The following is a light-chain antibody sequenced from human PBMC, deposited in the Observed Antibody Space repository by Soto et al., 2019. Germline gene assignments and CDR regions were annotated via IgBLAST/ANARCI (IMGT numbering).Light chain of an antibody. V-gene: IGKV1-6*01. CDR1: YTISGY. CDR3: LQDYNYPWT. CDR2: AAS. Sequence: QLPQSPASLSAAVGDRVSITCRTSYTISGYLGLYQQKPGKAPKLLIYAASSLQSGVPSRFSGSGSGTDFTLTICSLQPEDFATYYCLQDYNYPWTFGQGTKVDIK. J-gene: IGKJ1*01.